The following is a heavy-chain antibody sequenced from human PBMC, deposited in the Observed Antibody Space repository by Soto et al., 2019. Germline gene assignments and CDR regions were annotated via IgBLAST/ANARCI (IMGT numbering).Heavy chain of an antibody. CDR3: AGTTSHYWYYMDV. CDR1: GDSVSSNNAA. D-gene: IGHD1-7*01. J-gene: IGHJ6*03. Sequence: SQTLSLTCTISGDSVSSNNAAWNLIKQSPSRGLEWLGRTYYRSRWYNDYAVSVKSRITVNPDTSKNQFSLQLTSVTPEDTAVYYCAGTTSHYWYYMDVWGKGTTVTVSS. CDR2: TYYRSRWYN. V-gene: IGHV6-1*01.